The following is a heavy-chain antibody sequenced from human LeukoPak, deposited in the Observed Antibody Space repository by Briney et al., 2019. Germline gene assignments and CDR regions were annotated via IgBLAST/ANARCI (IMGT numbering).Heavy chain of an antibody. CDR1: GYSISSGYC. D-gene: IGHD3-10*01. CDR3: ARVLYYYGSGSYYPPYYYYYYMDV. J-gene: IGHJ6*03. Sequence: SETLSLTCTVSGYSISSGYCWGWIRQPPGRGLEWIGTIYHDGRTYFNPSLKSRVTISVDTSKNQFSLKLSSVTAADTAVYYCARVLYYYGSGSYYPPYYYYYYMDVWGKGTTVTVSS. V-gene: IGHV4-38-2*02. CDR2: IYHDGRT.